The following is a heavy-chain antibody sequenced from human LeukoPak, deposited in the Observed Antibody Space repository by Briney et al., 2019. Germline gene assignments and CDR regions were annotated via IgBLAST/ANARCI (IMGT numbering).Heavy chain of an antibody. J-gene: IGHJ4*02. Sequence: SETLSLTCTVSGGSISSYYWSWIRRPPGKGLEWIGYIYYSGSTNYNPSLKSRVTISVDTSKNQFSLKLSSVTAADTAVYYCARVDPDSSSTLEVFDYWGQGTLVTVSS. V-gene: IGHV4-59*01. CDR1: GGSISSYY. CDR2: IYYSGST. D-gene: IGHD6-6*01. CDR3: ARVDPDSSSTLEVFDY.